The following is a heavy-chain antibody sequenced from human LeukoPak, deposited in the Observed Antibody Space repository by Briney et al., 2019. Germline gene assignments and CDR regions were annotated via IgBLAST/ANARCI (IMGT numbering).Heavy chain of an antibody. CDR3: ARGGYCSGGSCYSDWFDP. CDR2: TYYRSKWYN. Sequence: SQTLSLTCAISGDSVSSNSAARNWIRQSPSRGLEWLGRTYYRSKWYNDYAVSVKSRITINPDTSKNQFSLQLNSVTPEDTAVYYCARGGYCSGGSCYSDWFDPWGQGTLVTVSS. CDR1: GDSVSSNSAA. V-gene: IGHV6-1*01. J-gene: IGHJ5*02. D-gene: IGHD2-15*01.